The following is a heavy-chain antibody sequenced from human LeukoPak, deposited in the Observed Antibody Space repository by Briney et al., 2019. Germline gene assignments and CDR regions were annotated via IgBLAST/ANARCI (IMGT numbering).Heavy chain of an antibody. CDR2: ISSSSSYI. V-gene: IGHV3-21*04. CDR1: GFTFSSYS. J-gene: IGHJ3*02. Sequence: GGSLRLSCAASGFTFSSYSMNWVRQAPGKGLEWVSSISSSSSYIYYADSVKGRFTISRDNAKNSLYLQMNSLRAEDTAVYYCAKSLYYDSSGYLLRGAFDIWDQGTMVTVSS. D-gene: IGHD3-22*01. CDR3: AKSLYYDSSGYLLRGAFDI.